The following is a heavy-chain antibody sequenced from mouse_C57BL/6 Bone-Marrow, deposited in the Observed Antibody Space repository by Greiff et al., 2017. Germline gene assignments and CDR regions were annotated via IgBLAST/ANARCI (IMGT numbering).Heavy chain of an antibody. Sequence: EVQLQQSGPELVKPGDSVKISCKASGYSFTGYFMNWVMQSHGKSLEWIGRINPYNGDTFYNQKFKGKATLTVDKSSSTAHMELRSLTSEDSAVXYCARGRRGYYAMDYWGQGTSVTVSS. CDR1: GYSFTGYF. J-gene: IGHJ4*01. V-gene: IGHV1-20*01. CDR3: ARGRRGYYAMDY. D-gene: IGHD1-1*01. CDR2: INPYNGDT.